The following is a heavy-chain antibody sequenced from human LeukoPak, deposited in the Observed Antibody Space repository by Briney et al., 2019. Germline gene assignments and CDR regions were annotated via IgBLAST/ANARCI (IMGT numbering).Heavy chain of an antibody. J-gene: IGHJ4*02. CDR3: ARASPGYYGSRPFDY. CDR2: TNPSGGST. Sequence: ASVKVSCKASGYTFTSYYMHWVRQAPGQALEWMGITNPSGGSTRYAQKFQGRVTMTRDTSTSTVYMELSSLRSEDTAVYYRARASPGYYGSRPFDYWGQGTLVTVSS. D-gene: IGHD3-10*01. CDR1: GYTFTSYY. V-gene: IGHV1-46*01.